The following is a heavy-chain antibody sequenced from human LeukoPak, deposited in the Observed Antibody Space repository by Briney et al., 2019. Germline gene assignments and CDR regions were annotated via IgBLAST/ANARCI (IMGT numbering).Heavy chain of an antibody. J-gene: IGHJ3*02. V-gene: IGHV3-30-3*01. CDR1: GFTFSSYA. CDR2: ISYDGSNK. Sequence: PGGSLRLSCAASGFTFSSYAMHWVRQAPGKGLEWVAVISYDGSNKYYADSVKGRFTISRDNSKNTLYLQMNSLRAEDTAVYYCAGLPGCCSSTSCGETDDAFDIWGQGTMVTVSS. D-gene: IGHD2-2*03. CDR3: AGLPGCCSSTSCGETDDAFDI.